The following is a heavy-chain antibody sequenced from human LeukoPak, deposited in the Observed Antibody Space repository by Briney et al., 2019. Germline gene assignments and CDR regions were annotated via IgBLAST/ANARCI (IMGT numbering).Heavy chain of an antibody. J-gene: IGHJ3*02. CDR2: ISAYNGDT. Sequence: ASVKVSCKPSGYTFFSFGVSWVRQAPGQGLEWMGWISAYNGDTKYSQKFQGRITMTTDTSTSTAYMELRSLRADDTAVYYCARDVGAFDIWGPGTMVTVSS. CDR3: ARDVGAFDI. V-gene: IGHV1-18*01. CDR1: GYTFFSFG. D-gene: IGHD1-26*01.